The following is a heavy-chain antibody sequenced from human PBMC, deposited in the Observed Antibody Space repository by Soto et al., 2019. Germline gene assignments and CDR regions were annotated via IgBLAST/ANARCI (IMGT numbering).Heavy chain of an antibody. Sequence: PAEIMSLSCTVSGGSVSNGSYCWSWIRQPPGKGLEWIGYIYYSGSTNYNHSRKSRVTISVDTSKNQFSLKLSSVTTADTALYYCARDRSSSGWFDPWGQGTLVTVSS. V-gene: IGHV4-61*01. D-gene: IGHD6-6*01. J-gene: IGHJ5*02. CDR3: ARDRSSSGWFDP. CDR1: GGSVSNGSYC. CDR2: IYYSGST.